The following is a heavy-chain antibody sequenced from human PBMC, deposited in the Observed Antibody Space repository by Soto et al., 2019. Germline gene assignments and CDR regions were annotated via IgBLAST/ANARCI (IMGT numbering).Heavy chain of an antibody. D-gene: IGHD1-7*01. CDR3: ARRDPGTTPFDY. V-gene: IGHV3-30-3*01. CDR2: VSYDGSNQ. CDR1: GFTFSSYA. J-gene: IGHJ4*02. Sequence: GGSLRLSCAASGFTFSSYAMHWVRQAPGKGLEWVGFVSYDGSNQDLADSVKGRVTISRDNSKNTVFLQMTSLRTDDTAMYYCARRDPGTTPFDYWGKGTLVTVSS.